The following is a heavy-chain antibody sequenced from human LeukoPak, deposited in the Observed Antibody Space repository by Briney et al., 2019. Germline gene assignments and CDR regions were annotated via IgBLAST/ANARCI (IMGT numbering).Heavy chain of an antibody. D-gene: IGHD6-13*01. J-gene: IGHJ4*02. V-gene: IGHV1-2*02. CDR2: INPNSGGT. CDR3: ARSGSPGIAAAFFDY. CDR1: GYTFTAYY. Sequence: ASVKVSCKASGYTFTAYYMHWVRQAPGQGLEWMGWINPNSGGTNYAQKFQGRVTMTRDTSISTAYMELSRLRSDDPAVYYCARSGSPGIAAAFFDYWGQGTLVTVSS.